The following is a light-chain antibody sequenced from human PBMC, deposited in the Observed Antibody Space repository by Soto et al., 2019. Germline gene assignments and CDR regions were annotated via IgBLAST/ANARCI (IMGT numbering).Light chain of an antibody. V-gene: IGKV1-27*01. J-gene: IGKJ1*01. CDR2: AAS. CDR3: QKYNSALWT. CDR1: QVISNY. Sequence: DVQLTQSPSSLSASVGDRLTITCRASQVISNYLAWYRQKPGKVPKLLIYAASTLQSGVPSRFSGSGSGTDFTLTISSLQPEDVATYYCQKYNSALWTFGQGTKVEI.